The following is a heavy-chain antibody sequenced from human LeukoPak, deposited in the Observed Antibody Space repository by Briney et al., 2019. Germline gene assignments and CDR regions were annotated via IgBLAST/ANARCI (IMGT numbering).Heavy chain of an antibody. D-gene: IGHD3-22*01. Sequence: PGGSLRLSCAASGFTFSSYGMYWVRQAPGKGLEWVAVIWYDGSNKYYADSVKGRFTISRDNSKNTLYLQMNSLRAEDTAVYYCARDPRSRYYYDSSGYLGYWGQGTLVTVSS. CDR3: ARDPRSRYYYDSSGYLGY. V-gene: IGHV3-33*01. J-gene: IGHJ4*02. CDR1: GFTFSSYG. CDR2: IWYDGSNK.